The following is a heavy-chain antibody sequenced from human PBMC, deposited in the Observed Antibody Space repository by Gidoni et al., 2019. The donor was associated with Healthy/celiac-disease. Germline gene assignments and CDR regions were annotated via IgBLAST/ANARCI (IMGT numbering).Heavy chain of an antibody. Sequence: EVQLLESGGGLVQPGGSLRLSCAASGFTFSSYAMSWVRPAPGKGLEWVSAISGSGGSTYYADSVKGRFTISRDNSKNTLYLQMNSLRAEDTAVYYCAKDGYSYGRGEYYFDYWGQGTLVTVSS. V-gene: IGHV3-23*01. CDR2: ISGSGGST. D-gene: IGHD5-18*01. CDR3: AKDGYSYGRGEYYFDY. J-gene: IGHJ4*02. CDR1: GFTFSSYA.